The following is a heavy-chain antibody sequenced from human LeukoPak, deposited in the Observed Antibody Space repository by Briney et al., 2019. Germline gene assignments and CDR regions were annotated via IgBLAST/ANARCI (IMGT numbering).Heavy chain of an antibody. CDR3: ARAAGGGSDAFDI. CDR1: GFIFSSYG. J-gene: IGHJ3*02. D-gene: IGHD5-24*01. V-gene: IGHV3-33*01. Sequence: PGRSLRLSCAASGFIFSSYGMHWVRQAPGKGLEWVASTWYDGGNKYYADSVKGRFTISRDNSKNTLYLQMSSLRAEDTAVYYCARAAGGGSDAFDIWGQGTMVTVSS. CDR2: TWYDGGNK.